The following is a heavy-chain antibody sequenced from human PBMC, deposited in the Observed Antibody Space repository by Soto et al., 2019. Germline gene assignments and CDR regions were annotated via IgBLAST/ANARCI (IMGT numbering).Heavy chain of an antibody. Sequence: QVQLVQSGAEVKKPGASVRVSYKASGYSFRNFGYSWLRQAPGQRPEWMGWIAAYNGDTNFAPSLRGRLTMTTDTSTTTVYMDLNSLTSYDMDVYYCTRDRGTYFDYWAQGTLVTVSS. CDR3: TRDRGTYFDY. CDR1: GYSFRNFG. J-gene: IGHJ4*02. CDR2: IAAYNGDT. V-gene: IGHV1-18*03.